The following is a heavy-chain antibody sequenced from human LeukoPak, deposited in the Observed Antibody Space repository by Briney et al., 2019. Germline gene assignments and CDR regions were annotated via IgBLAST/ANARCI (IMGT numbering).Heavy chain of an antibody. CDR1: GFTFSSYA. V-gene: IGHV3-23*01. J-gene: IGHJ4*02. D-gene: IGHD6-19*01. CDR3: AKGLYSSGWYRGFDY. Sequence: GGSLRLSCAASGFTFSSYAMSRVRQAPGKGLEWVSAISGSGGSTYYADSVKGRFTISRDNSKNTLYLHMNSLRAEDTAVYYCAKGLYSSGWYRGFDYWGQGTLVTVSS. CDR2: ISGSGGST.